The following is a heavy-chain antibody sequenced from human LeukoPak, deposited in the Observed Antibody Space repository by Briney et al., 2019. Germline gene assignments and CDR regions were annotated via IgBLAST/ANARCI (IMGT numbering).Heavy chain of an antibody. J-gene: IGHJ4*02. CDR1: GFTLSSYG. D-gene: IGHD5-12*01. CDR3: AKDIRGYDFFSGTFDY. CDR2: ISYDGSNK. Sequence: PGRSLRLSCAASGFTLSSYGMHWVRQAPGKGLEWVAVISYDGSNKYYADSVKGRFTISRDNSKNTLYLQMNSLRAEDTAVYYCAKDIRGYDFFSGTFDYWGQGTLVTVSS. V-gene: IGHV3-30*18.